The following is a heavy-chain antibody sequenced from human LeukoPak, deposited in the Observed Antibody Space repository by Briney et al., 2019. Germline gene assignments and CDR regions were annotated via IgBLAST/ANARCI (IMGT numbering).Heavy chain of an antibody. J-gene: IGHJ5*02. CDR3: ARAAGVRFGEVRDCFDP. Sequence: SETLSLTCTVSGGSTSSSSYYWGWIRQPPGKGLEWIVSIYYSGSTYYNPSLKSRVTISVDTSKNQFSLKLSSVTAADTAVYYRARAAGVRFGEVRDCFDPWGQGTLVTVSS. V-gene: IGHV4-39*07. CDR2: IYYSGST. CDR1: GGSTSSSSYY. D-gene: IGHD3-10*01.